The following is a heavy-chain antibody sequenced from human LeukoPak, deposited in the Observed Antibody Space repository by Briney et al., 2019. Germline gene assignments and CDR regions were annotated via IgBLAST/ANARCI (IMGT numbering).Heavy chain of an antibody. CDR1: AFSFSGYW. CDR3: ARDPVGAPYYDS. CDR2: IRQDGSVK. Sequence: PGGSLRLSCEASAFSFSGYWMNWVRQAPGKGLEWVANIRQDGSVKNYVDSAKGRFTISRDNARNSLYLQVNSLRAEDTAVYYCARDPVGAPYYDSWGQGTLVSVSS. J-gene: IGHJ4*02. D-gene: IGHD1-26*01. V-gene: IGHV3-7*01.